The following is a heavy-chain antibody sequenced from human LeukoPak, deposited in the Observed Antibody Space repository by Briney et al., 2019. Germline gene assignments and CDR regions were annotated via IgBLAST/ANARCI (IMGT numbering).Heavy chain of an antibody. J-gene: IGHJ5*02. CDR2: INPNSGGT. CDR1: GYTFTSYG. CDR3: ARSAVTTWLNWFDP. Sequence: GASVKVSCKASGYTFTSYGISWVRQAPGQGLEWMGWINPNSGGTNYAQKFQGRVTMTRDTSISTAYMELSRLRSDDTAVYYCARSAVTTWLNWFDPWGQGTLVTVSS. V-gene: IGHV1-2*02. D-gene: IGHD4-17*01.